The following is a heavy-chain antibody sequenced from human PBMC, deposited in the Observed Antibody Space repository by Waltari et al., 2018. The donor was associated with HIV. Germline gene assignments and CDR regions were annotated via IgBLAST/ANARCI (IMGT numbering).Heavy chain of an antibody. CDR1: GGSFSGYF. D-gene: IGHD3-10*01. J-gene: IGHJ4*02. V-gene: IGHV4-34*01. Sequence: QVQLQQWGAGLLKPSETLSLTCAVYGGSFSGYFWTWIRQAPGKGLEWIGEINQSGNTRYNPALKRRVTTSIDTSKNQFSLRLNSVTAADTAVYYCARVFGGGHFDYWGRGTLVTVS. CDR3: ARVFGGGHFDY. CDR2: INQSGNT.